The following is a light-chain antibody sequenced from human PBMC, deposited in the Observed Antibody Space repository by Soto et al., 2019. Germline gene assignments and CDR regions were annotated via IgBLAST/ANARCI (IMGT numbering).Light chain of an antibody. V-gene: IGLV2-14*01. CDR1: SSDVGGYNY. CDR3: SSYTSSSTYV. CDR2: EVS. Sequence: QSALTQPASVSGSPGQSITISCTGTSSDVGGYNYVSWYQQHPGKAPKLMISEVSNRPSGVSSRFSGSKSGNTDSLTISGLQAEDEADYYCSSYTSSSTYVFGSGTKLTVL. J-gene: IGLJ1*01.